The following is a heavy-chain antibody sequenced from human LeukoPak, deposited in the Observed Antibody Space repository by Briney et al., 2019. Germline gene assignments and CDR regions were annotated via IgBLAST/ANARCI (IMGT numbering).Heavy chain of an antibody. D-gene: IGHD3-10*01. V-gene: IGHV4-39*01. CDR3: ARQYGSGSYHDY. Sequence: SETLSLTCTVSGGSISSTIYYWGWIRQPPGKGLEWIGWIGTVYHSGSTSYNPSLKSRVTISADSSKNQFSLKLSSVTAADTAVYYCARQYGSGSYHDYWGQGTLVTVSS. J-gene: IGHJ4*02. CDR2: VYHSGST. CDR1: GGSISSTIYY.